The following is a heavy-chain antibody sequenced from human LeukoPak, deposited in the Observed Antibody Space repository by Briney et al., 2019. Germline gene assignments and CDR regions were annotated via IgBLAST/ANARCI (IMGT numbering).Heavy chain of an antibody. CDR1: GFTVSRNY. CDR2: IYGGGST. D-gene: IGHD4-23*01. CDR3: ARGGNEAFDI. Sequence: GGSLRLSCVASGFTVSRNYMSWVRQAPGKGLEWVSVIYGGGSTYYADSVKGRFTISRDNSKNTLYLQMSSLRVEDTAVYYCARGGNEAFDIWGQGTMVTVSS. V-gene: IGHV3-53*01. J-gene: IGHJ3*02.